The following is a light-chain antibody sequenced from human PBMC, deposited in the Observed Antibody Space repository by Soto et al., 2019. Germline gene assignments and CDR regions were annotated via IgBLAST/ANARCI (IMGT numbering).Light chain of an antibody. CDR1: QTVSSNF. J-gene: IGKJ1*01. V-gene: IGKV3-20*01. Sequence: IVVSQSPGTLSLSQGERATLSCRASQTVSSNFLAWYQEKPGQGPRLLIYGASNRATGIPDRFSGSGSGTDFTLTISRLEPEDFAVYYCQQYGSSGTFGQGTKVDIK. CDR2: GAS. CDR3: QQYGSSGT.